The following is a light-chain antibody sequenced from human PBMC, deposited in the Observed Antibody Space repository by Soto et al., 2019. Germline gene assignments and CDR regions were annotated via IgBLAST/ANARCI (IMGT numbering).Light chain of an antibody. J-gene: IGKJ1*01. CDR3: QHYTSYSEA. Sequence: DIRVTQSPSTLSASVGDRVTITCRASQTISSWLAWYQQKPGKAPKLLIYKASTLKSGVPSRFSGSGSGTEFTLTISSLQPDDFATYYCQHYTSYSEAFGQGTKVDI. CDR2: KAS. V-gene: IGKV1-5*03. CDR1: QTISSW.